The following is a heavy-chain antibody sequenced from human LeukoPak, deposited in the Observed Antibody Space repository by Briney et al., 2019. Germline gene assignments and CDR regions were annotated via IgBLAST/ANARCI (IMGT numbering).Heavy chain of an antibody. CDR2: IYYSGGT. CDR1: GGSISSSSYY. Sequence: PSETLSLTCTVSGGSISSSSYYWGWIRQPPGTGLEWIGSIYYSGGTYYNPSLKSRVTISVDTSKNQFSLKLSPVTAADTAVYYCARDRSRIYDFEYWGQGTLVTVSS. J-gene: IGHJ4*02. CDR3: ARDRSRIYDFEY. D-gene: IGHD6-13*01. V-gene: IGHV4-39*07.